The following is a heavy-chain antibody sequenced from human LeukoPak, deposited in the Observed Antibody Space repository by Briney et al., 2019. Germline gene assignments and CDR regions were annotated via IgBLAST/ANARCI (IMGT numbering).Heavy chain of an antibody. D-gene: IGHD3-22*01. J-gene: IGHJ5*02. CDR2: ISSSSSYI. CDR1: GFTFSSYS. CDR3: ARDIRWYYDSSGYYYRWFDP. Sequence: GGSLRLSCAASGFTFSSYSMNWVRQAPGKGLEWVSSISSSSSYIYYADSVKGRFTISRDNAKNSLYLQMNSLRAEDTAVYYCARDIRWYYDSSGYYYRWFDPWGQGTLVTVSS. V-gene: IGHV3-21*01.